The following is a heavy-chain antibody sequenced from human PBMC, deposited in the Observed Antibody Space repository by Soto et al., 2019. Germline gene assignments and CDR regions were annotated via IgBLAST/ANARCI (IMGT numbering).Heavy chain of an antibody. CDR3: ARFDAAEALNIDY. CDR1: GGSISSGGYY. CDR2: IYYSGST. V-gene: IGHV4-31*03. J-gene: IGHJ4*02. D-gene: IGHD6-13*01. Sequence: SETLSLTCTVSGGSISSGGYYWSWIRQHPGKGLEWIGYIYYSGSTYYKTSLKSRVTISVETSRNKFSLKLSSVTAADTAVYYCARFDAAEALNIDYWGQGTLVTVSS.